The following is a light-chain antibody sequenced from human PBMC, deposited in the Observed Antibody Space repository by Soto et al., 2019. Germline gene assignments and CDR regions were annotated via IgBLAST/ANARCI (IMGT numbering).Light chain of an antibody. CDR2: TNN. CDR1: SSNIGSDT. J-gene: IGLJ3*02. V-gene: IGLV1-44*01. CDR3: ASWDGSMNGCV. Sequence: QSVLTQPPSASGTPGQRVTISCSGSSSNIGSDTVNWYQQLPGTAPKLLIYTNNQRPSGVPDRFSGSKSGTSASLAISGRLSEDEDDYYCASWDGSMNGCVFGGGTKLTVL.